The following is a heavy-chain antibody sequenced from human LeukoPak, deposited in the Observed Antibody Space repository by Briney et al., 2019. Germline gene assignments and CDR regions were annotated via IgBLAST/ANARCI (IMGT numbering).Heavy chain of an antibody. CDR1: GGSISSGDYY. V-gene: IGHV4-61*08. CDR2: IYYSGST. D-gene: IGHD1-1*01. CDR3: ARVNEWYFDL. J-gene: IGHJ2*01. Sequence: SETLSLTCTVSGGSISSGDYYWSWIRQPPGKGLEWIGYIYYSGSTNYNPSLKSRVTISVDTSKNQFSLKLSSVTAADTAVYYCARVNEWYFDLWGRGTLVTVSS.